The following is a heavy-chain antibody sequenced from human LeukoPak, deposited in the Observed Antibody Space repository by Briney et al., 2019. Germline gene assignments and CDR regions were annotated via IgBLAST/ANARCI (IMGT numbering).Heavy chain of an antibody. CDR2: INHSGST. V-gene: IGHV4-34*01. Sequence: SETLSLTCAVYGGSFSGYYWSWIRQPPGKGLEWIGEINHSGSTNYNPSLKSRVTISVDTSKNQFSLKLSSVTAADTAVYYCARHLGTPKGYDFWSGYPLSPFDYWGQGTLVTVSS. CDR1: GGSFSGYY. CDR3: ARHLGTPKGYDFWSGYPLSPFDY. D-gene: IGHD3-3*01. J-gene: IGHJ4*02.